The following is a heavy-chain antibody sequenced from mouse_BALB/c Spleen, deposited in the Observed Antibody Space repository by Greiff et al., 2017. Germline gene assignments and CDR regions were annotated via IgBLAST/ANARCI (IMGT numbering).Heavy chain of an antibody. V-gene: IGHV1-69*02. CDR3: ARSYGYDYFDY. J-gene: IGHJ2*01. CDR1: GYTFTSYG. CDR2: IDPSDSET. Sequence: QVQLQQPGAELVKPGAPVKLSCKASGYTFTSYGMNWVKQRPGRGLEWIGRIDPSDSETHYNQKFKDKATLTVDKSSSTAYIQLSSLTSEDSAVYYCARSYGYDYFDYWGQGTTLTVSS. D-gene: IGHD2-2*01.